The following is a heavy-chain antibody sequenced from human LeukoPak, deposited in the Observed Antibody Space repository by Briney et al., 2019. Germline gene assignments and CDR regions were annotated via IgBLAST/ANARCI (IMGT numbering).Heavy chain of an antibody. J-gene: IGHJ4*02. CDR3: ARVVGATSIDY. CDR2: IKHHGRS. Sequence: PSETLSLTCSVSGSSISSDYYWGWVRQPPGKGLEWIGSIKHHGRSYYNPSLKSRVTISVDTSKNQFSLQLSSVTAADTAVYYCARVVGATSIDYWGQGILVTVSS. V-gene: IGHV4-38-2*02. D-gene: IGHD2-15*01. CDR1: GSSISSDYY.